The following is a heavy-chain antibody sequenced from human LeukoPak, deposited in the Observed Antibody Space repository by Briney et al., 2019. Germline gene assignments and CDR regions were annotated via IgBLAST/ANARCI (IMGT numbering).Heavy chain of an antibody. D-gene: IGHD6-13*01. CDR3: ARTTEAHSWRTRYYDYYMDV. V-gene: IGHV4-59*01. CDR1: GGSISSYY. Sequence: SETLSLTRTVSGGSISSYYWSWIRQPPGKGLEWIGYIYYSGRTNHNPSPKSRVTISVDTSKNQYSLKLSSVTAADTAVYYCARTTEAHSWRTRYYDYYMDVWGKGTTVTVSS. J-gene: IGHJ6*03. CDR2: IYYSGRT.